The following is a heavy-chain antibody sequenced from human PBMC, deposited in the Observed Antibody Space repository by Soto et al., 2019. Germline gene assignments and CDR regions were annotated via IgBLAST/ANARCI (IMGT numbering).Heavy chain of an antibody. CDR1: GFTFSSYA. CDR3: ARERSGYGRKDDY. V-gene: IGHV3-30-3*01. J-gene: IGHJ4*02. CDR2: ISYDGSNK. D-gene: IGHD3-22*01. Sequence: GGSLRLSCAASGFTFSSYAMHWVRQAPGKGLEWVAVISYDGSNKYYADSVKGRFTISRDNSKNTLYLQMNSLRAEDTAVYYCARERSGYGRKDDYWGQGTLVTVSS.